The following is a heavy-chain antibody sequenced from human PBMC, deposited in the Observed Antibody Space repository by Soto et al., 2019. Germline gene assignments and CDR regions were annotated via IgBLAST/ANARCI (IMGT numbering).Heavy chain of an antibody. CDR2: TYYRSKWYN. CDR3: ARDISIAARLNYYYYYMDV. J-gene: IGHJ6*03. V-gene: IGHV6-1*01. D-gene: IGHD6-6*01. CDR1: GDSVSSNSAA. Sequence: QSQTLSLTCAISGDSVSSNSAAWNWIRQSPSRGLEWLGRTYYRSKWYNDYAVSVKSRITINPDTSKNQFSLQLNSVTPEDTAVYYCARDISIAARLNYYYYYMDVWGKGTTVTVSS.